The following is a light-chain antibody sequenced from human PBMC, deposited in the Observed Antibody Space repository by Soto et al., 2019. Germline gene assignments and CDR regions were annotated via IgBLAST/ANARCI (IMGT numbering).Light chain of an antibody. J-gene: IGLJ1*01. Sequence: QSVLTQPASVSGSPGQSITISCTGTSSDGGGYNYVSWYQQHPGKAPKLMIYDVSNRPSGVSNRFSGSKSGNTASLTISGLQAEDEADYYCSSYTTSNTRQIVFGTGTKVTV. V-gene: IGLV2-14*01. CDR1: SSDGGGYNY. CDR3: SSYTTSNTRQIV. CDR2: DVS.